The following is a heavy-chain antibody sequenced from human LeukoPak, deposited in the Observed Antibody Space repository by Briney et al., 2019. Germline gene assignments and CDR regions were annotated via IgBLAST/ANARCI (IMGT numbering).Heavy chain of an antibody. CDR3: ARVVSSSSRYFDY. D-gene: IGHD6-6*01. V-gene: IGHV4-38-2*01. CDR2: FYHSGST. CDR1: GYSISSYYY. J-gene: IGHJ4*02. Sequence: PSETLSLTCAVSGYSISSYYYWGWIRQPPGRGLEWIGGFYHSGSTYYNPSLKSRVTISVDTSKNQFSLKLSSVTAADTAVYYCARVVSSSSRYFDYWGQGILVTVSS.